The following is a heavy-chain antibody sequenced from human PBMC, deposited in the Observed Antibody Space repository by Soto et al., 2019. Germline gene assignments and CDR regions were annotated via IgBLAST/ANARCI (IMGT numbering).Heavy chain of an antibody. CDR3: ARDRISYNWNDVWFDP. CDR2: ISSSGSTI. Sequence: GGSLRLSCAASGLTFSSYEMNWVRQAPGKGLEWVSYISSSGSTIYYADSVKGRFTVSRDNAKNSLYLQMNSLRAEDTAVYYCARDRISYNWNDVWFDPWGQGTLVTVSS. J-gene: IGHJ5*02. V-gene: IGHV3-48*03. D-gene: IGHD1-1*01. CDR1: GLTFSSYE.